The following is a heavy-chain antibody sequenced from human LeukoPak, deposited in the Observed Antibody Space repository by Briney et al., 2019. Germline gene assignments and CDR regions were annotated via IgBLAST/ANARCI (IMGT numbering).Heavy chain of an antibody. Sequence: QPGGSLRLSCAASGFTFSSYAMHWVRQAPGKGLEWVAVISYDGSNKYYADSVKGQFTISRDNSKNTLYLQMNSLRAEDTAVYYCARDRVGATDYFDYWGQGTLVTVSS. J-gene: IGHJ4*02. V-gene: IGHV3-30-3*01. CDR1: GFTFSSYA. CDR2: ISYDGSNK. CDR3: ARDRVGATDYFDY. D-gene: IGHD1-26*01.